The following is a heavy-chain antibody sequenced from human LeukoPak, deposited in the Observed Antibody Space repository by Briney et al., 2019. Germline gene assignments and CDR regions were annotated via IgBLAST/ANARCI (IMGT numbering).Heavy chain of an antibody. J-gene: IGHJ6*04. CDR3: ATPGIAAAGPYGMDV. CDR1: GVSISSGEYY. Sequence: SETLSLTCTVSGVSISSGEYYWSWIRQPPGKGLEWIGYIYYSGSTYYNPSLKSRVTISVDTSKNQFSLKLSSVTAADTAVYYCATPGIAAAGPYGMDVWGKGTTVTVSS. CDR2: IYYSGST. V-gene: IGHV4-30-4*01. D-gene: IGHD6-13*01.